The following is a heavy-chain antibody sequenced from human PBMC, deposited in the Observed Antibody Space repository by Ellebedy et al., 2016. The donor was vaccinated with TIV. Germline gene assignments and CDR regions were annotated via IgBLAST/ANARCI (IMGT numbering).Heavy chain of an antibody. D-gene: IGHD6-19*01. V-gene: IGHV3-23*01. CDR2: ISSSGTLT. CDR3: ATILVSGRWYFDW. Sequence: GGSLRLSCAASRFTFTNYGMSWVRQAPGKGLEWVSSISSSGTLTYYTDSVKGRFTVSRDNSKNTLFLQMNSLRAADTAVYYCATILVSGRWYFDWWGQGTLVTVSS. J-gene: IGHJ4*02. CDR1: RFTFTNYG.